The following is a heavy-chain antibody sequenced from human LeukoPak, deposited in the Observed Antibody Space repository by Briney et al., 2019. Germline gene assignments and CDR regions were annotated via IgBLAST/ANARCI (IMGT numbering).Heavy chain of an antibody. CDR1: GYTFTSYG. CDR3: ARVRRRGWYSNDAFDI. CDR2: ISAYNGNT. D-gene: IGHD6-19*01. J-gene: IGHJ3*02. Sequence: ASVKVSCXASGYTFTSYGISWVRLAPGQGLEWMGWISAYNGNTNYAQKLQGRVTMTTDTSTSTAYMELRSLRSDDTAVYYCARVRRRGWYSNDAFDIWGQGTMVTVSS. V-gene: IGHV1-18*01.